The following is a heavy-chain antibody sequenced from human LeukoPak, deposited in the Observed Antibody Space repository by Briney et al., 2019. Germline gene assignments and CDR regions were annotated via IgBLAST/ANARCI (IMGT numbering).Heavy chain of an antibody. CDR2: IWYDGSNK. CDR1: GFTFSNYG. J-gene: IGHJ6*02. Sequence: TGGSLRLSCAASGFTFSNYGMHWVRQAPGKGLEWVALIWYDGSNKYYADSVKGRFTISRDNAKNSLYLQMNSLRAEDTAVYYCARGFRARGLYGMDVWGQGTTVTVSS. D-gene: IGHD3-10*01. CDR3: ARGFRARGLYGMDV. V-gene: IGHV3-33*01.